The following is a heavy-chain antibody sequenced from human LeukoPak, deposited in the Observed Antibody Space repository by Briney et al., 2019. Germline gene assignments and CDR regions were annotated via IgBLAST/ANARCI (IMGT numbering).Heavy chain of an antibody. Sequence: SVKVSCKASGGTFSSYAISWVRQAPGQGLEWMGGIIPIFGTANYAQKFQGRVTITADESTSTAYMELSSLRSEDTAVYYCARGSLAYCGGDCYVYYGMDVWGQGTTVTVSS. CDR2: IIPIFGTA. CDR3: ARGSLAYCGGDCYVYYGMDV. V-gene: IGHV1-69*13. CDR1: GGTFSSYA. D-gene: IGHD2-21*02. J-gene: IGHJ6*02.